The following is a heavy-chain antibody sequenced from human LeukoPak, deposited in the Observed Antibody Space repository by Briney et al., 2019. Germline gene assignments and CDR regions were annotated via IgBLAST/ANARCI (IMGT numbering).Heavy chain of an antibody. CDR3: ARLYYSDSAFDY. D-gene: IGHD3-10*01. CDR2: IYSSGST. Sequence: PCDTLCLTCTVSGGANLSSSFYWVWIRQPPGRGLEWIGSIYSSGSTYYNPSVNSRATISVDTSKKELSLELSSVTAADTSMYYCARLYYSDSAFDYWGQGTLVTVSS. CDR1: GGANLSSSFY. V-gene: IGHV4-39*01. J-gene: IGHJ4*01.